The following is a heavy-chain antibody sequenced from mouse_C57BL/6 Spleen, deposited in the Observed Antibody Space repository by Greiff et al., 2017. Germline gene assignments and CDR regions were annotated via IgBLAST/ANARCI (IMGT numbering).Heavy chain of an antibody. CDR1: GYTFTDYE. CDR2: IDPETGGT. V-gene: IGHV1-15*01. J-gene: IGHJ4*01. CDR3: TRGAMDY. Sequence: VKLMESGAELVRPGASVTLSCKASGYTFTDYEMHWVKQTPVHGLEWIGAIDPETGGTAYNQKFKGKAILTADKSSSTAYMELRSLTSEDSAVYYCTRGAMDYWGQGTLVTVSS.